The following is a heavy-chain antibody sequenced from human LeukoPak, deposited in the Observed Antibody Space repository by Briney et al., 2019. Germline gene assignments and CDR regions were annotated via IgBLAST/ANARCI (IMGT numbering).Heavy chain of an antibody. J-gene: IGHJ4*02. V-gene: IGHV3-21*01. CDR2: ISSSSSYI. Sequence: GGSLRLSCAASGFTFSSYSMNWVRQAPGKGLEWVSSISSSSSYIYYADSVKGRFTISRDNAKNSLYLQMNSLRAEDTAVYYCARHPLAGATLIDYWGQGTLVTVSS. CDR3: ARHPLAGATLIDY. D-gene: IGHD1-26*01. CDR1: GFTFSSYS.